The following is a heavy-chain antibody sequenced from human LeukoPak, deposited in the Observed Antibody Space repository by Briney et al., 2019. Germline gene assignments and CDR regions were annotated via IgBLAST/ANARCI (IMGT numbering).Heavy chain of an antibody. J-gene: IGHJ4*02. Sequence: ASVKVSCKASGYTFTGHYIQWARQVPGQGLELMGWIDPNSGDRNYAQKFQGRVTMTRDTSISTAYMELSRLRSDDTAVYYCARSPMDYYGSGSYYNDYWGQGTLVTVSS. CDR3: ARSPMDYYGSGSYYNDY. CDR1: GYTFTGHY. D-gene: IGHD3-10*01. V-gene: IGHV1-2*02. CDR2: IDPNSGDR.